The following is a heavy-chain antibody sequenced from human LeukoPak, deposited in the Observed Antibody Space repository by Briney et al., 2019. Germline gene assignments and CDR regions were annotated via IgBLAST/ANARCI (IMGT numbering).Heavy chain of an antibody. CDR2: IYYSGST. CDR1: GASITSYY. D-gene: IGHD5-18*01. Sequence: PSQTLSLTCTVSGASITSYYWSWIRQPPGKGLECIGYIYYSGSTNYNPSLKSRVTISVDTSKNQFSLKLTSVPAADTAVYYCARTTEGGYTYGYFYYYYMDVWGKGTPVTISS. J-gene: IGHJ6*03. CDR3: ARTTEGGYTYGYFYYYYMDV. V-gene: IGHV4-59*01.